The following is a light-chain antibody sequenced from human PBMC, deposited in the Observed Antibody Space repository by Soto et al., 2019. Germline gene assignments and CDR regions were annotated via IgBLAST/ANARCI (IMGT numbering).Light chain of an antibody. CDR1: RSVDNY. J-gene: IGKJ1*01. CDR3: QQRSNWPPWT. Sequence: EIVLTQSPANLSLSPGERATLSCRASRSVDNYLDWYQQKPGQAPRLLTYEASNRATGIPARFSGSGSGTDFTLSISSLEPEDFAVYYWQQRSNWPPWTFGQGTNVEIK. V-gene: IGKV3-11*01. CDR2: EAS.